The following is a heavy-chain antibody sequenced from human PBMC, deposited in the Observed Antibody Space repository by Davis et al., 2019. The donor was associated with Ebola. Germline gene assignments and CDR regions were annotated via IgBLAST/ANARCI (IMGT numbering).Heavy chain of an antibody. CDR3: ARISLYCSSTSCYSGYYYYGMDV. V-gene: IGHV2-70*01. D-gene: IGHD2-2*02. CDR1: GFSLSTPGMC. J-gene: IGHJ6*02. Sequence: SGPTLVKPTQTLTLTCTFSGFSLSTPGMCVSWIRQPPGKALEWLALIDWDDDKYYSTSLKTRLTISKDTSKNQVVLTMTNMDPVDTATYYCARISLYCSSTSCYSGYYYYGMDVWGQGTTVTVSS. CDR2: IDWDDDK.